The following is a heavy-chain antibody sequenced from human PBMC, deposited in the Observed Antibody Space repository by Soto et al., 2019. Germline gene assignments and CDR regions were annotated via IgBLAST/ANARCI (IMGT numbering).Heavy chain of an antibody. J-gene: IGHJ4*02. CDR3: ARNQRIAVAGTDYFDY. CDR1: GFSLSTSGMC. CDR2: IDWDDDK. V-gene: IGHV2-70*11. Sequence: SGPTLVNPTQTLTLTCTFSGFSLSTSGMCVSWIRQPPGKALEWLARIDWDDDKYYSTSLKTRLTISKDTSKNQVVLTMTNMDPVDTATYYCARNQRIAVAGTDYFDYWGQGTLVTVSS. D-gene: IGHD6-19*01.